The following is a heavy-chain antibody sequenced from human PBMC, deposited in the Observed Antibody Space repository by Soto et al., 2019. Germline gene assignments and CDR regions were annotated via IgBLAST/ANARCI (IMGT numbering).Heavy chain of an antibody. J-gene: IGHJ3*02. CDR1: GFTLSNVW. D-gene: IGHD3-22*01. V-gene: IGHV3-15*01. CDR2: IKRKTDGGTT. CDR3: ATVVICYYRSGYRPVVGDTLDI. Sequence: EVQLVESGGGLVKPGGYLRLSCAASGFTLSNVWMTWVRQTAGKGLEWVGHIKRKTDGGTTEYAAYVKARFTISRADATNTLYLQMNSLKIEDTAVYYCATVVICYYRSGYRPVVGDTLDIWGLGTMVTVSS.